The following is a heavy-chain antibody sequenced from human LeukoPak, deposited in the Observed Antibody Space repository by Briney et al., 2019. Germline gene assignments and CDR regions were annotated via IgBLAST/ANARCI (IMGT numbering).Heavy chain of an antibody. CDR2: ISSSSSYI. D-gene: IGHD2-15*01. CDR1: GFSFSSYA. Sequence: GGSLRLSCATSGFSFSSYAMNWVRQAPGKGLEWVSSISSSSSYIYYADSVKGRFTISRDNAKNSLYLQMNSLRAEDTAVYYCAKGVVAATFYYYYMDVWGKGTTVTVSS. V-gene: IGHV3-21*01. J-gene: IGHJ6*03. CDR3: AKGVVAATFYYYYMDV.